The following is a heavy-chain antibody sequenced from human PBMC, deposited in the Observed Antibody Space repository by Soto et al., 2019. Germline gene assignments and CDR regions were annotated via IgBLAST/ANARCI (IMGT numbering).Heavy chain of an antibody. Sequence: SETLSLTCTVSGGSISSGDYYWSWIRQPPGKGLEWIGYIYYSGSTYYNPSLKSRVTISVDTSKNQFSLKLSSVTAADTAVYYCARVIRGDYYGSGSYSYYFDYWGQGTLVTVSS. CDR3: ARVIRGDYYGSGSYSYYFDY. CDR1: GGSISSGDYY. V-gene: IGHV4-30-4*01. D-gene: IGHD3-10*01. J-gene: IGHJ4*02. CDR2: IYYSGST.